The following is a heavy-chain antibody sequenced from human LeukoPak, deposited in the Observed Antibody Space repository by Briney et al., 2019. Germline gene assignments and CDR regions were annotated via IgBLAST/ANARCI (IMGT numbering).Heavy chain of an antibody. CDR1: GFTVSSNY. CDR2: IYSGNSA. CDR3: ARESMDAFDV. D-gene: IGHD3/OR15-3a*01. Sequence: PGGSLRLSCAASGFTVSSNYMNWVRQAPGKGLEWVSVIYSGNSAYYADSVKGRFTISRGSSKNTLYLQMNSLRAEDTAVYYCARESMDAFDVWGQGTMVTVSS. V-gene: IGHV3-66*01. J-gene: IGHJ3*01.